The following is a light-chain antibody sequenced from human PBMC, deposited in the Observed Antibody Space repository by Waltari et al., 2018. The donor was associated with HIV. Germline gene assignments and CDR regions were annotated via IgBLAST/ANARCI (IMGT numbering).Light chain of an antibody. CDR2: DVS. CDR3: SSYRTTFI. CDR1: TSELGPSHS. J-gene: IGLJ2*01. Sequence: QSALTQPASMSGSPGQSITISCAGPTSELGPSHSVSWYQQHTDRAPKLIIYDVSYRPSGVDSRFSGSKSGNTASLTISDLRSDDEAVYYCSSYRTTFIFGAGTKLNVL. V-gene: IGLV2-14*03.